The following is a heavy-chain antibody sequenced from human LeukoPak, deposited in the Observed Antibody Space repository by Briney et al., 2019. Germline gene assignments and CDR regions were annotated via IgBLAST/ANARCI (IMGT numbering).Heavy chain of an antibody. D-gene: IGHD3-16*01. CDR2: ISYDGSNK. J-gene: IGHJ6*02. Sequence: PGRSLRLSCAASGFTFSSYAMHRVRQAPGKGLEWVAVISYDGSNKYYADSVKGRFTISRDNSKNTLYLQMNSLRAEDTAVYYCARGGHWAKDYYYGMDVWGQGTTVTVSS. CDR1: GFTFSSYA. V-gene: IGHV3-30-3*01. CDR3: ARGGHWAKDYYYGMDV.